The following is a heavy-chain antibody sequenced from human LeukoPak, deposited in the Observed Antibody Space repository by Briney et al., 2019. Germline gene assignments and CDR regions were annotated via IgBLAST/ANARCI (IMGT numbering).Heavy chain of an antibody. J-gene: IGHJ4*02. D-gene: IGHD6-13*01. V-gene: IGHV1-2*02. Sequence: ASVKVSCKASGYTFTGYYLHWVRQAPGQGLEWMGWINPDSGVTNYAQKFQGRVTMTRDTSISTAYMELSRLRSDDTAVYYCARGSPFSYSSSWYGLDYWGQGTLVTVSS. CDR2: INPDSGVT. CDR3: ARGSPFSYSSSWYGLDY. CDR1: GYTFTGYY.